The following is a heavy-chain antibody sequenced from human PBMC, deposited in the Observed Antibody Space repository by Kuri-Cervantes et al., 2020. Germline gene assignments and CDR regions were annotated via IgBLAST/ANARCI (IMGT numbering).Heavy chain of an antibody. D-gene: IGHD7-27*01. J-gene: IGHJ4*02. CDR2: INHSGSPNHSGST. CDR1: GASFNGYY. V-gene: IGHV4-34*07. CDR3: ARHGPSGNWDFDF. Sequence: SQTLSLTCAVYGASFNGYYWSWIRQPPGKGLEWIGEINHSGSPNHSGSTNYTPSLKSRVTISVDTSKNQLSLKMTSLTAADTATYYCARHGPSGNWDFDFWGQGTLVTVSS.